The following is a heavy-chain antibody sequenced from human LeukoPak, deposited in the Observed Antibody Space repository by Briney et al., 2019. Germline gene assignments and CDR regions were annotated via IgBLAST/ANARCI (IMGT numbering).Heavy chain of an antibody. Sequence: PGRSLRLSCAASGFTFSSYAMHWVRQAPGKGLEWVAVISYDGSNKYYADSVKGRFTISRDNSKNTLYLQMNSLRAEDTAVYYCARDGERSGSYLDYWGQGTLVTVSS. V-gene: IGHV3-30-3*01. CDR1: GFTFSSYA. J-gene: IGHJ4*02. CDR2: ISYDGSNK. CDR3: ARDGERSGSYLDY. D-gene: IGHD1-26*01.